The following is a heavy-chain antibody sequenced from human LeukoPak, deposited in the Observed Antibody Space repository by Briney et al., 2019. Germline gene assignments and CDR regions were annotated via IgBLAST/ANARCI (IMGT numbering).Heavy chain of an antibody. Sequence: RPGGSLRLSCAASGFTFDDYGMSWVRQAPGKGLEWVSGINWNGGSTVYADSVKGRFTISRDNAKNSLYLQMNRLRAEDTALYYCARVGGGCSYAFDYWGQGTLVTVSS. D-gene: IGHD5-18*01. CDR1: GFTFDDYG. J-gene: IGHJ4*02. CDR2: INWNGGST. V-gene: IGHV3-20*04. CDR3: ARVGGGCSYAFDY.